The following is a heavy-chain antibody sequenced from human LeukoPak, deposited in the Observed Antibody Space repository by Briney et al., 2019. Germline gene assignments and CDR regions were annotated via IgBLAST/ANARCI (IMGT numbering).Heavy chain of an antibody. Sequence: GGSLRLSCAASGFTFTSYNMNWVRQAPGKGLEWVSGISWNSGSIGYADSVKGRFTISRDNAKNSLYLQMNSLRAEDTALYYCAKVRTGGGYGYYFDYWGQGTLVTVSS. CDR1: GFTFTSYN. CDR2: ISWNSGSI. J-gene: IGHJ4*02. CDR3: AKVRTGGGYGYYFDY. D-gene: IGHD5-18*01. V-gene: IGHV3-9*01.